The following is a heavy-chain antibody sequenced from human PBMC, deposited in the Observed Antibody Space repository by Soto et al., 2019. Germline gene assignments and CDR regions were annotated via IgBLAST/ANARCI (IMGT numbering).Heavy chain of an antibody. J-gene: IGHJ2*01. CDR3: ARVNDIVVVPSAYHWYFDL. CDR1: GFTFSSYS. CDR2: ISSSSSTI. Sequence: EVQLVESGGGLVQPGGSLRLSCAASGFTFSSYSMNWVRQAPGKGLEWVSYISSSSSTIYYADSVKGRFTISRDNAKNSLYLQMNSLRDEDTAVYYCARVNDIVVVPSAYHWYFDLWGRGTLVTVSS. D-gene: IGHD2-2*01. V-gene: IGHV3-48*02.